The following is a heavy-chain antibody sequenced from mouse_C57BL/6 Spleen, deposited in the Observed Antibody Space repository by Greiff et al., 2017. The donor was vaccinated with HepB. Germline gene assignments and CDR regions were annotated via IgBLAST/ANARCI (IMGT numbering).Heavy chain of an antibody. CDR3: AREGAGGWFAY. CDR2: IDPEDGET. J-gene: IGHJ3*01. CDR1: GFTINDYY. Sequence: VQLQQSGAELVKPGASVKLSCTASGFTINDYYMHWVKQRTEQGLEWIGRIDPEDGETNYTPKFQGKATITADTSSNTAYLQLSSLTSEDAAVYYCAREGAGGWFAYWGQGTLVTVSA. V-gene: IGHV14-2*01.